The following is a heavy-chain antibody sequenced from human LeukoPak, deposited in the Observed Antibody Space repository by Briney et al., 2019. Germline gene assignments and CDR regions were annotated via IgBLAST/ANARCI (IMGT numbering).Heavy chain of an antibody. CDR3: ARLRQQQLVLSGMDV. CDR1: GYSFTNYW. CDR2: IHPSDSQT. V-gene: IGHV5-51*01. J-gene: IGHJ6*02. Sequence: GASLKISCKGSGYSFTNYWIGWVRQMPGQGPEWMGIIHPSDSQTIYTPSFQGQVTISADKSISTAYLQWSSLKASDTAMYYCARLRQQQLVLSGMDVWGQGTTVTVSS. D-gene: IGHD6-13*01.